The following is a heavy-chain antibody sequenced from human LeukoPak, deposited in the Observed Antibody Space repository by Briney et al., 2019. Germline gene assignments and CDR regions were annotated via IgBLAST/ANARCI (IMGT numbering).Heavy chain of an antibody. CDR1: GGSFSGYY. J-gene: IGHJ6*03. V-gene: IGHV4-34*01. Sequence: SETLSLTCAVYGGSFSGYYWSWIRQPPGKGLEWIGEINHSGSTNHNPSLKSRVTISVDTSKNQFSLKLSSVTAADTAVYYCARGKYDYYYYYYYMDVWGKGTTVTVSS. CDR3: ARGKYDYYYYYYYMDV. CDR2: INHSGST. D-gene: IGHD3-3*01.